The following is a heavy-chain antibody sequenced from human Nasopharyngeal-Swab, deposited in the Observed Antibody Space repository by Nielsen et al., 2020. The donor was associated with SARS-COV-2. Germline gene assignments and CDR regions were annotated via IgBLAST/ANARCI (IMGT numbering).Heavy chain of an antibody. J-gene: IGHJ4*02. V-gene: IGHV2-5*02. CDR1: GFSLSTSGVG. CDR3: AHRGWLQLGYYFDY. D-gene: IGHD5-24*01. Sequence: SGPTLVKPTQTLTLTCTFSGFSLSTSGVGVGWIRQPPGKALEWLALIYLDDDKRYSPSLKSRLTITKDTSKNQVVLTMTNMDPVDTATYYCAHRGWLQLGYYFDYWGQGTLVTVSS. CDR2: IYLDDDK.